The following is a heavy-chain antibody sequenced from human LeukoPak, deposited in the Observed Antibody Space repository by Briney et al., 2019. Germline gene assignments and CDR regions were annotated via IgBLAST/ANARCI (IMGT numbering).Heavy chain of an antibody. J-gene: IGHJ6*03. CDR1: GGSISISNYY. D-gene: IGHD4-17*01. CDR3: ARLLAERDYVVYYYYYMDV. Sequence: SETLSLTCTVSGGSISISNYYWGWIRQPPGKGLEWIGSMSYSGRTYYNPSLKTRVTVSLDTSKNQFSLNLISVTAADTAVYYCARLLAERDYVVYYYYYMDVWGKGTTVTISS. V-gene: IGHV4-39*07. CDR2: MSYSGRT.